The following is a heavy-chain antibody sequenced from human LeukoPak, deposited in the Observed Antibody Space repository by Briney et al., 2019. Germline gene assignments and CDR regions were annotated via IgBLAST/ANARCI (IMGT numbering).Heavy chain of an antibody. CDR3: ARDQGSGSPVLSPDY. Sequence: ASVKVSCKASGYSFTDYAMHWVRQAPGQRLEWMGWINAANGSTKYSQKFQGRVTITRDTSASTAYMELSSLRSEDTAVYYCARDQGSGSPVLSPDYWGQGTLVTVSS. CDR2: INAANGST. V-gene: IGHV1-3*01. D-gene: IGHD1-26*01. CDR1: GYSFTDYA. J-gene: IGHJ4*02.